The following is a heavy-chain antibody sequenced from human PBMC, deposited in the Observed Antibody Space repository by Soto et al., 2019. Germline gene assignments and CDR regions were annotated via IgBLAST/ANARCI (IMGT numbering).Heavy chain of an antibody. CDR3: ARDSMDYYDSSGYYRPENYFDY. J-gene: IGHJ4*02. Sequence: EASVTVSCKASGYTFTSYAMHWVRQAPGQRLEWMGWINAGNGNTKYSQKFQGRVTITRDTSASTAYMELSSLRSEDTAVYYCARDSMDYYDSSGYYRPENYFDYWGQGTLVTVSS. D-gene: IGHD3-22*01. CDR2: INAGNGNT. CDR1: GYTFTSYA. V-gene: IGHV1-3*01.